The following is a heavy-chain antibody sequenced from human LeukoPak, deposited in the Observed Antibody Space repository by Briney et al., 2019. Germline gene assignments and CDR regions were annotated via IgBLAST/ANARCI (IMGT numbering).Heavy chain of an antibody. CDR1: GGSFSGYY. CDR2: INHSGST. D-gene: IGHD3-10*01. Sequence: PSETLSLTCAVYGGSFSGYYWSWIRQPPGKGLEWIGEINHSGSTSYNPSLKSRVTISVDTSKNQFSLKLSSVTAADTAVYYCARLPMVRGVQRYCYYMDVWGKGTTVTISS. J-gene: IGHJ6*03. CDR3: ARLPMVRGVQRYCYYMDV. V-gene: IGHV4-34*01.